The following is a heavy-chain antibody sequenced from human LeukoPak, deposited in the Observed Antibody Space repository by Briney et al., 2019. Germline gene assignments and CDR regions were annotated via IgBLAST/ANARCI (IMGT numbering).Heavy chain of an antibody. J-gene: IGHJ4*02. CDR2: IKLDGSEK. D-gene: IGHD3-16*02. Sequence: GGSLRLSCAASGFTFSSYWMSWVRQAPGKGLEWVANIKLDGSEKYYVDSVKGRLTISRDNAKKSLYLQMNSLRDEDTAVYYCARDFFAFGGVIALLDYWGQGTLVTVSS. V-gene: IGHV3-7*01. CDR1: GFTFSSYW. CDR3: ARDFFAFGGVIALLDY.